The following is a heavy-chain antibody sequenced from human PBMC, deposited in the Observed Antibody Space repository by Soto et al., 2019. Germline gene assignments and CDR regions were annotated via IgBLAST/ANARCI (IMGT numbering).Heavy chain of an antibody. V-gene: IGHV3-23*01. CDR2: MSGTSDDT. CDR1: GFMFSAYA. D-gene: IGHD2-15*01. Sequence: EVHLLESGGGLVQPGGSLRLSCAASGFMFSAYAMHWVRQAPGQGLEWVSSMSGTSDDTYYAYSVKGRFTVSRDSSKXXXXXXXXXXXXXXXXXXFXAREDGXXXXXXWGQXTLV. CDR3: AREDGXXXXXX. J-gene: IGHJ1*01.